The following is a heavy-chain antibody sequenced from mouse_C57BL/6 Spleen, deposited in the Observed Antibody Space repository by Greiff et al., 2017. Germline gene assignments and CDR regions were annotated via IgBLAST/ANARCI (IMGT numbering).Heavy chain of an antibody. V-gene: IGHV1-36*01. J-gene: IGHJ4*01. CDR2: VYPYNGGT. CDR3: ARAPITTGVATDAMDY. Sequence: VQLQQSGPVLVKPGPSVKISCKASGFTFTDYYMHWVKQSHGKSLEWIGLVYPYNGGTSYNQKFKGKATLTVDKSSSTAYLELNSLTSEDSAVYYCARAPITTGVATDAMDYWGQGTSVTVSS. D-gene: IGHD1-1*01. CDR1: GFTFTDYY.